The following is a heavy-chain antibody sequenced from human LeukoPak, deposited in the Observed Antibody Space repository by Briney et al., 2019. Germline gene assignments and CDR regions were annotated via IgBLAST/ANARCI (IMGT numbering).Heavy chain of an antibody. D-gene: IGHD6-13*01. CDR2: ISSSGSTI. Sequence: GGSLRLSCAASGFTFSDYYMSWIRQAPGKGLEWVSYISSSGSTIYYADSVKGRFTISRDNSKNTLYLQMNSLRAEDTAVYYCAKVGYSSSWYLYYFDYWGQGTLVTVSS. J-gene: IGHJ4*02. CDR1: GFTFSDYY. CDR3: AKVGYSSSWYLYYFDY. V-gene: IGHV3-11*01.